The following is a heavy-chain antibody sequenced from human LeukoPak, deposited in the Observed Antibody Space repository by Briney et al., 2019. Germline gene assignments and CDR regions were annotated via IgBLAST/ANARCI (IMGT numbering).Heavy chain of an antibody. V-gene: IGHV1-2*02. J-gene: IGHJ3*02. D-gene: IGHD3-10*01. CDR3: ARVMWGHQNYGNDAFDI. CDR1: GYTFTGYY. CDR2: INPNSGGT. Sequence: ASVKVSCKASGYTFTGYYMHWVRQAPGQGLEWMGWINPNSGGTNYAQKFQGRVTMTRDTSISTAYMELSRLRSDDTAVYYCARVMWGHQNYGNDAFDIWGQGTMVTVSS.